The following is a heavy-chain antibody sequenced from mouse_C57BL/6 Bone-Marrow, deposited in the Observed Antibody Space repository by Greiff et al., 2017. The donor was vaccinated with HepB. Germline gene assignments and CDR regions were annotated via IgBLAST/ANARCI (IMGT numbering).Heavy chain of an antibody. CDR1: GYTFTSYW. CDR2: IDPSDSET. V-gene: IGHV1-52*01. CDR3: ARSLYYGNYVGY. D-gene: IGHD2-1*01. Sequence: VQLQQSGAELVRPGSSVKLSCKASGYTFTSYWMHWVKQRPIQGLEWIGNIDPSDSETHYNQKFKDKATLTVDKSSSTAYMQLSSLTSEDSAVYYCARSLYYGNYVGYWGQGTTLTVSS. J-gene: IGHJ2*01.